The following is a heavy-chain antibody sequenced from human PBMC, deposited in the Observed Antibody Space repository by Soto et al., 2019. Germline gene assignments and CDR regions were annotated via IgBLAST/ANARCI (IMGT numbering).Heavy chain of an antibody. Sequence: PQGSLRLSCAASGFTFSSYGMHWVRQAPCKGLEWVAVISYDGSNKYYADSVKGRFTISRDNSKNTLYLQMNSLRAEDTAVYYCAKDRDAGIAAAGKEYSGKGIMVNVSP. CDR1: GFTFSSYG. V-gene: IGHV3-30*18. CDR3: AKDRDAGIAAAGKEY. D-gene: IGHD6-13*01. J-gene: IGHJ4*02. CDR2: ISYDGSNK.